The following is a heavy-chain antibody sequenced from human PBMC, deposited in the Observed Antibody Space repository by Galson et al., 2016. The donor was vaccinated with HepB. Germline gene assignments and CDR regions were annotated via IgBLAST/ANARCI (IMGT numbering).Heavy chain of an antibody. CDR2: IQDEGSEK. J-gene: IGHJ4*02. CDR1: GFTFSNYW. Sequence: SLRLSCAASGFTFSNYWMSWVRQGPGKGLEWVGNIQDEGSEKNYVESVKGRFTISRDNAKNSLYLQMNSLRVEDTAVYYGTRDFGYSNYDWGQGTLVTVSS. D-gene: IGHD6-13*01. V-gene: IGHV3-7*01. CDR3: TRDFGYSNYD.